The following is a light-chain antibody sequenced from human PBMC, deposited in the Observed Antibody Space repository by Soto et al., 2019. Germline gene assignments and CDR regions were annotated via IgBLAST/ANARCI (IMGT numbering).Light chain of an antibody. J-gene: IGLJ2*01. V-gene: IGLV2-14*01. CDR3: SSYTSSSTLVV. CDR2: DVS. Sequence: QSVLTQPASVSGSPGQSITISCTGTSSDVGGYNYVSWYQQHPGKAPTLLIYDVSNRPSGVSNRFSGSKSGNTASLTISGLQADDEADYHCSSYTSSSTLVVFGGGTKLTVL. CDR1: SSDVGGYNY.